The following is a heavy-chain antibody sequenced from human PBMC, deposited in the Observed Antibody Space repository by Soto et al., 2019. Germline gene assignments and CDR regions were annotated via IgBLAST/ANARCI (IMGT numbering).Heavy chain of an antibody. D-gene: IGHD6-19*01. CDR3: ARMRYSSGWPVSFDY. CDR1: GYSFTSYW. J-gene: IGHJ4*02. Sequence: GESLKISCKGSGYSFTSYWISWVRQMPGKGLEWMGRIDPSDSYTNYSPSFQGHVSMSVDKSISTAYLQWSSLRASDTAMYYCARMRYSSGWPVSFDYWGQGTLVTVSS. V-gene: IGHV5-10-1*01. CDR2: IDPSDSYT.